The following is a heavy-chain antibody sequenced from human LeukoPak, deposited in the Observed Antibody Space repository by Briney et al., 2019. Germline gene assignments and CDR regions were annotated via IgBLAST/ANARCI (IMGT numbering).Heavy chain of an antibody. V-gene: IGHV1-2*02. CDR1: GYTFTGYY. D-gene: IGHD6-19*01. CDR2: INPNSGGT. J-gene: IGHJ4*02. Sequence: ASVKVSCKASGYTFTGYYIHWVRQAPGQGLEWMGWINPNSGGTNYAQKFQGRVTMTRDTSISTAYMELSRLTSDDTAVYYCARDSWLAFDYWGQGALVTVSS. CDR3: ARDSWLAFDY.